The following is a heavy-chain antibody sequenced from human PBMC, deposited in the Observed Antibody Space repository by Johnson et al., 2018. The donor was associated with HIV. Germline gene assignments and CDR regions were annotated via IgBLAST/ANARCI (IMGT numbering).Heavy chain of an antibody. CDR3: ARAPGGSPRAAFDI. CDR1: GMAFSDLW. D-gene: IGHD2-15*01. CDR2: IYSGGLT. Sequence: VQLVESGGGVVRPGGSLRLSCAASGMAFSDLWMNWVRQAPGKGLEWVSLIYSGGLTYYADSVMGRFTISRDNAKNSLYLQMNSLRAEDTALYYCARAPGGSPRAAFDIWGQGTMVTVSS. V-gene: IGHV3-69-1*01. J-gene: IGHJ3*02.